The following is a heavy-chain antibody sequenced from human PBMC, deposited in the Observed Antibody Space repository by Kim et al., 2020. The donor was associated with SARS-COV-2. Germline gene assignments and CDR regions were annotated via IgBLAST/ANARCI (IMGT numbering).Heavy chain of an antibody. CDR1: GFTFSSYG. V-gene: IGHV3-33*05. D-gene: IGHD3-10*01. J-gene: IGHJ6*02. CDR2: ISYDGSNK. Sequence: GGSLRLSCAASGFTFSSYGMHWVRQAPGKGLEWVAVISYDGSNKYYADSVKGRFTISRDISKNTLYLQMNSLRAEDTAVYYCARPAVLWFGELSGMDVWGQGTTVTVSS. CDR3: ARPAVLWFGELSGMDV.